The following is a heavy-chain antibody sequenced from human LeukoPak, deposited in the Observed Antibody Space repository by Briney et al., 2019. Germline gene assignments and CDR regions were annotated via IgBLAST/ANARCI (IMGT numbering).Heavy chain of an antibody. V-gene: IGHV4-31*03. D-gene: IGHD1-1*01. J-gene: IGHJ6*02. CDR3: AGGGGLERPFGMGV. CDR2: IYYSGST. CDR1: GGSISSGGYY. Sequence: SETLSLTCTVSGGSISSGGYYWSWIRQHPGKGLEWIGYIYYSGSTYYSPSLKSRVTISVDTSKNQFSLKLSSVTAADTAVYYCAGGGGLERPFGMGVWGQGATVT.